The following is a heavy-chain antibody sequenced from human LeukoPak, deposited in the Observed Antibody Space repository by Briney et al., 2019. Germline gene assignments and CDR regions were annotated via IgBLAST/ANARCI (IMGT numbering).Heavy chain of an antibody. CDR2: INHSGST. J-gene: IGHJ4*02. D-gene: IGHD3-16*02. CDR1: GGSFSGYY. V-gene: IGHV4-34*01. CDR3: AREWELSTLDY. Sequence: SETLSLTRAVYGGSFSGYYWSWIRQPPGKGLEWIGEINHSGSTSYNPSLKSRVTISVDTSKNQFSLKLSSVTAADTAVYYCAREWELSTLDYWDQGTLVTVSS.